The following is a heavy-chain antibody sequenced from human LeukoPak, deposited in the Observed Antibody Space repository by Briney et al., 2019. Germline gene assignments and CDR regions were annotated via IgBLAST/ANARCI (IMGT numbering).Heavy chain of an antibody. CDR1: GGSISSHY. CDR3: ARQEYCSSASCSNWFDP. V-gene: IGHV4-59*08. D-gene: IGHD2-2*01. CDR2: IYYSGST. J-gene: IGHJ5*02. Sequence: SETLSLTCTVSGGSISSHYWSWIRQPPGKGLEWIGYIYYSGSTNYNPSLKSRVTISVDTSKNQFSLRLSSVTAADTAVYYCARQEYCSSASCSNWFDPWGQGTLVSVSS.